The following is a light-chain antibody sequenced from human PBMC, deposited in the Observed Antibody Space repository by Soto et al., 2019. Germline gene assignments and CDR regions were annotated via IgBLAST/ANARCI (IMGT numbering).Light chain of an antibody. CDR2: ANS. CDR1: SSNFGAGYD. J-gene: IGLJ3*02. V-gene: IGLV1-40*01. Sequence: QSVLTQPPSVSGAPGQTVTISCSGTSSNFGAGYDAHWYQQLPGTAPKLLIYANSNRPSGVPYRFSGSKSGTSASLAITGLQAEDEADYYCQSYDNSLSGSRVFGGGTSSPS. CDR3: QSYDNSLSGSRV.